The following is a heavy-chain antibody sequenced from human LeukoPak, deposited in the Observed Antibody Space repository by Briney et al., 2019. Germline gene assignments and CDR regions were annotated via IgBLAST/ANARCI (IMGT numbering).Heavy chain of an antibody. CDR3: AIPAAIHYYGMDV. D-gene: IGHD2-2*02. V-gene: IGHV1-18*01. CDR1: GYTFTSYG. J-gene: IGHJ6*02. CDR2: ISAYNGNT. Sequence: ASVKVSCKASGYTFTSYGISWVRQTPGQGLEWMGWISAYNGNTNYAQKLQGRVTMTTDTSTSTAYMELRSLRSDDTAVYYCAIPAAIHYYGMDVWGQGTTVTVSS.